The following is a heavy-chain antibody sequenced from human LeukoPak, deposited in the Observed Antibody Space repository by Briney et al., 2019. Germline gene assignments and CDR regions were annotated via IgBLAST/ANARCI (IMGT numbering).Heavy chain of an antibody. Sequence: ASVKVSCKASGYTFTSYGISWVRQAPGQGLEWMGRINPNSGGTNYAQKFQGRVTMTRDTSISTAYMELSGLRSDDTAVYYCARGRRATDFDYWGQGTLVTVSS. D-gene: IGHD5-12*01. CDR2: INPNSGGT. V-gene: IGHV1-2*06. J-gene: IGHJ4*02. CDR3: ARGRRATDFDY. CDR1: GYTFTSYG.